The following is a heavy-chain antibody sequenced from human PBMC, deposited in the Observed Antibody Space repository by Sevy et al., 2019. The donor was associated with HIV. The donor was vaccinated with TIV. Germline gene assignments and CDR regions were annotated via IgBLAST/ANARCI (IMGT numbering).Heavy chain of an antibody. CDR2: INSDGSST. D-gene: IGHD2-2*02. CDR1: GFTFSSYW. V-gene: IGHV3-74*01. CDR3: AREYCSSTSCYKGCRDYYYGMDV. J-gene: IGHJ6*02. Sequence: GGSLRLSCAASGFTFSSYWMHWVRQAPGKGLVWVSRINSDGSSTSCADSVKRRFTISRDNAKNTLYLQMNSLRAEDTAVYYCAREYCSSTSCYKGCRDYYYGMDVWGQGTTVTVSS.